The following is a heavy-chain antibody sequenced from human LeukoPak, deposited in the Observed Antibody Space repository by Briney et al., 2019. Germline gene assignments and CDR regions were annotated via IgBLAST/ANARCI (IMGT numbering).Heavy chain of an antibody. V-gene: IGHV4-59*01. J-gene: IGHJ4*02. CDR1: CGSISSYY. D-gene: IGHD6-6*01. CDR2: IYYIGST. CDR3: AKDSSSSEYYFDY. Sequence: SETLSLTCTVSCGSISSYYWSWIRQPPGKGLEWIGYIYYIGSTNSNPSLKSRVTISVNTSKKQFSLKLSSVTAADTSVYYCAKDSSSSEYYFDYWGQGTLVTVSS.